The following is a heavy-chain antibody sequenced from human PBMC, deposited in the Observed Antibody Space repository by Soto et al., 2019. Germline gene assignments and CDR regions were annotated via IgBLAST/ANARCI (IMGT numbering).Heavy chain of an antibody. J-gene: IGHJ4*02. D-gene: IGHD2-21*01. CDR1: GGTFSRYT. CDR2: IIPILGIT. V-gene: IGHV1-69*02. Sequence: QVQLVQSGAEVKKPGSSVKVSCKASGGTFSRYTISWVRQAPGQGLEWMGRIIPILGITTYAQKFQGRVTITADESTSTAYMELNSLRSEDTAVYYCARNSPISLPSTPSDYWGQGTLVTVSS. CDR3: ARNSPISLPSTPSDY.